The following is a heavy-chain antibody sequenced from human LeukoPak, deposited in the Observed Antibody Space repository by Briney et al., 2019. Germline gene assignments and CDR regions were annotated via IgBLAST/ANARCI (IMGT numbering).Heavy chain of an antibody. CDR1: GFTFSYYG. J-gene: IGHJ4*02. V-gene: IGHV3-23*01. Sequence: GGSLRLSCAASGFTFSYYGMSWVRQAPGKGLEWVSAISGSGGSTYYGDSVKGRFTIFRDNSKNTLYLQMDSLRAEDTAVYYCAKLGDDIVVVPAALFDYWGQGTLVIVSS. CDR2: ISGSGGST. D-gene: IGHD2-2*01. CDR3: AKLGDDIVVVPAALFDY.